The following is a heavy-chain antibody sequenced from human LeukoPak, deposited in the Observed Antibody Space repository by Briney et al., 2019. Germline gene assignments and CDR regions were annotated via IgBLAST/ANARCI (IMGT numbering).Heavy chain of an antibody. CDR2: ISGYNGNT. D-gene: IGHD3-3*01. CDR3: ARGLRLGRHYDGEPFDY. CDR1: GHTFTNHG. V-gene: IGHV1-18*01. J-gene: IGHJ4*02. Sequence: ASVKVSCKTSGHTFTNHGISWVRQAPGQGLEWMGWISGYNGNTNYVQKFQGRVTMTTDTSTSTAYMELWSLRSDDTAVYSCARGLRLGRHYDGEPFDYWGQGTLVPGS.